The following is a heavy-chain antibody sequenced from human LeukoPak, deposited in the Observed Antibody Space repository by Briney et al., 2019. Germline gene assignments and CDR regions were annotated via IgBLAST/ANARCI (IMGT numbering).Heavy chain of an antibody. V-gene: IGHV1-2*04. CDR3: ARSRLDGYDSGGYLYYFDY. Sequence: TSVKVSCKASGYTFTGYCVHWVRQAPGQGLEWIGRINPNTDITSYAQKFQGWVTVTRDTSINTAYMELSSLRSDDTAVYYCARSRLDGYDSGGYLYYFDYWGQGTLVTVSS. CDR1: GYTFTGYC. D-gene: IGHD3-22*01. CDR2: INPNTDIT. J-gene: IGHJ4*02.